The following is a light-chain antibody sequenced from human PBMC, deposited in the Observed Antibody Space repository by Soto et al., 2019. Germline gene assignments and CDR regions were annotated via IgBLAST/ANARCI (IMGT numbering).Light chain of an antibody. Sequence: QSALTQPASVSGSPGQSITISCTGTSSDVGGYNYVSWYQQHPGKAPKLMIYDVSNRPSGVSNRFSGSKSGNTASLTISGLQAEDEADSYRSSYTSSSTLVFGGGTKLTAL. CDR3: SSYTSSSTLV. V-gene: IGLV2-14*01. J-gene: IGLJ3*02. CDR2: DVS. CDR1: SSDVGGYNY.